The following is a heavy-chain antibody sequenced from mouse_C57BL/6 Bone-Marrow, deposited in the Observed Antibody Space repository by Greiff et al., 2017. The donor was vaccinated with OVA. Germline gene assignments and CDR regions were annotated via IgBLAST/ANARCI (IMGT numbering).Heavy chain of an antibody. CDR2: INPSTGGT. Sequence: VQLKESGPELVKPGASVKISCKASGYSFTGYYMNWVKQSPEKSLEWIGEINPSTGGTTYNQKFKAKATLTVDKSSSTAYMQLKSLTSEDSAVYYCARGGIITTVVVPFDYWGQGTTLTVSS. D-gene: IGHD1-1*01. J-gene: IGHJ2*01. V-gene: IGHV1-42*01. CDR3: ARGGIITTVVVPFDY. CDR1: GYSFTGYY.